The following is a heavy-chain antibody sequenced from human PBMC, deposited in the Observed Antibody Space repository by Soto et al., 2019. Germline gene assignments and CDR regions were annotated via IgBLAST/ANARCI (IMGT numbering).Heavy chain of an antibody. CDR2: IYYSGST. V-gene: IGHV4-59*01. Sequence: PSETLSLTCTVSGGSISSYYWSWIRQPPGKGLEWIGYIYYSGSTNYNPSLKSRVTISVDTSKNQFSLKLSSVTAADTAVYCCARGILYYGMDVWGQGTTVTVSS. J-gene: IGHJ6*02. CDR3: ARGILYYGMDV. CDR1: GGSISSYY. D-gene: IGHD2-21*01.